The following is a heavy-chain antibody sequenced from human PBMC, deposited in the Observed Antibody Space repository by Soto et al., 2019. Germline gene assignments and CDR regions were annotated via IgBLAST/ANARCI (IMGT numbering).Heavy chain of an antibody. Sequence: QVQLQQWGAGLLKPSETLSLTCAVYGGSFSGYYWSWIRQPPGKGLEWIGEINHSGSTNYNPSLKSRVTIAVDTSKNQFSLKLSSVTAADTALYYCARGGILRRQWLTCMDVWGQGTTVTVSS. J-gene: IGHJ6*02. D-gene: IGHD6-19*01. CDR2: INHSGST. CDR1: GGSFSGYY. CDR3: ARGGILRRQWLTCMDV. V-gene: IGHV4-34*01.